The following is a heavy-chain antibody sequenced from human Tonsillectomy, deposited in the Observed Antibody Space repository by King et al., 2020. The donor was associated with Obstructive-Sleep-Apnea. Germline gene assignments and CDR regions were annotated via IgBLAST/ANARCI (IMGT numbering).Heavy chain of an antibody. CDR1: GFTFDDYA. V-gene: IGHV3-9*01. D-gene: IGHD1-26*01. Sequence: VQLVESGGGLVQPGRSLRLSCAASGFTFDDYAMHWVRQAPGKGLELFSVITWSSANIDYADSVKCRFTISRDNAKNSLYLQMNSLRAEDTALYYCARSGTYYENFDSWGQGTLVTVSS. J-gene: IGHJ4*02. CDR3: ARSGTYYENFDS. CDR2: ITWSSANI.